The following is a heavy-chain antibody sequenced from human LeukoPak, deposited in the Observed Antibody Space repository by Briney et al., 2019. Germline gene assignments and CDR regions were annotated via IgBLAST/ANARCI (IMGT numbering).Heavy chain of an antibody. CDR2: FDPEDGET. Sequence: ASVKVSCKVSGYTLTELSMHWVRQAPGRGLEWMGGFDPEDGETIYAQKFQGRVTMTEDTSTDTAYMELSSLRSEDTAVYYCATDLGVLRYFDRPPVFDPWGQGTLVTVSS. D-gene: IGHD3-9*01. CDR1: GYTLTELS. CDR3: ATDLGVLRYFDRPPVFDP. J-gene: IGHJ5*02. V-gene: IGHV1-24*01.